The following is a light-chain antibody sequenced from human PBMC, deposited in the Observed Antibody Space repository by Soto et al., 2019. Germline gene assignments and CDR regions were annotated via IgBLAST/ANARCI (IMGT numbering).Light chain of an antibody. J-gene: IGLJ1*01. Sequence: QSALTQPRSVSGSPGQSLTISCTGKNSDVGGYNYVSWYQQHPGKAPKLMIYDVSKRPSGVPDRFSGSKSGNTASLTISGLQAEDEADYYCCSYAGSYTYVFGTGTKVTVL. V-gene: IGLV2-11*01. CDR3: CSYAGSYTYV. CDR1: NSDVGGYNY. CDR2: DVS.